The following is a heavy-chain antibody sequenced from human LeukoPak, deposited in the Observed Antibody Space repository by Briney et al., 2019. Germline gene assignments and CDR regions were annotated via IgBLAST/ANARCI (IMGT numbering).Heavy chain of an antibody. CDR3: AELGITMNGGV. V-gene: IGHV3-48*03. CDR2: ISSRGSNI. D-gene: IGHD3-10*02. J-gene: IGHJ6*04. CDR1: GFTLSSYE. Sequence: GGSLRLSCAASGFTLSSYEMNGVRQAAGRGVEGVSYISSRGSNIYYADSVNGRFTISRNNAKNPLYLQMNSLRAEDTAVYYCAELGITMNGGVWGKGTTVTISS.